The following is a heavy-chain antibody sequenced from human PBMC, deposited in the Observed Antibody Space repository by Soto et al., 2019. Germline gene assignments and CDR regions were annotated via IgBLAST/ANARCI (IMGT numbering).Heavy chain of an antibody. V-gene: IGHV1-18*01. CDR1: GYTFSNYG. CDR2: ISLYSDGT. CDR3: ARVVPGAEAWFGP. Sequence: ASVKVSCKTSGYTFSNYGITWVRQAPGQPLEWLGWISLYSDGTNYAQKFQGRVSMTTDTSTTTAYMELRSLRSDDTAVHYCARVVPGAEAWFGPWGQGTLVTVPS. J-gene: IGHJ5*02. D-gene: IGHD2-2*01.